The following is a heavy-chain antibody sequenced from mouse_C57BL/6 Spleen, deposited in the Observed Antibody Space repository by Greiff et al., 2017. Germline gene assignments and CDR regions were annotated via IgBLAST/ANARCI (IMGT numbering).Heavy chain of an antibody. CDR3: ARDGGGYSAWFAY. D-gene: IGHD2-3*01. CDR1: GYTFTSYW. V-gene: IGHV1-52*01. Sequence: VQLQQPGAELVRPGSSVKLSCKASGYTFTSYWMHWVKQRPIQGLEWIGNIDPSDSETHYNQKFKDKATLTVDKSSSTAYMQLSSLTSEDSAVYYCARDGGGYSAWFAYWGQGTLVTVSA. CDR2: IDPSDSET. J-gene: IGHJ3*01.